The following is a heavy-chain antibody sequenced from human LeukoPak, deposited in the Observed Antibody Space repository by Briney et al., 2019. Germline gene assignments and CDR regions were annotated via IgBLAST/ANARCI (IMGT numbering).Heavy chain of an antibody. Sequence: PGGSLRLSCAASGFTVSNNYMTWLRQAPGKGLERVSVIFSGGSTYYADSVKGRFTISRDNSKNTLYLQMNSLRAEDTAVYYCATEGVRGSYYFDYWGQGTLVTVSS. V-gene: IGHV3-66*01. CDR1: GFTVSNNY. CDR3: ATEGVRGSYYFDY. J-gene: IGHJ4*02. CDR2: IFSGGST. D-gene: IGHD1-26*01.